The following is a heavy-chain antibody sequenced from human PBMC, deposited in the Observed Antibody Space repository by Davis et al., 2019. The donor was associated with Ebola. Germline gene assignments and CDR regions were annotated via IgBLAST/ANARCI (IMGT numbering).Heavy chain of an antibody. CDR1: GGSFSGYY. CDR3: ARASSSAEYFQH. CDR2: INRSGST. J-gene: IGHJ1*01. Sequence: PSETLSLTCAVYGGSFSGYYRSWIRQPPGKGLEWIGEINRSGSTNYNPSLKSRVTISVDTSKNQFSLKLSSVTAADTAVYYCARASSSAEYFQHWGQGTLVTVSS. D-gene: IGHD6-13*01. V-gene: IGHV4-34*01.